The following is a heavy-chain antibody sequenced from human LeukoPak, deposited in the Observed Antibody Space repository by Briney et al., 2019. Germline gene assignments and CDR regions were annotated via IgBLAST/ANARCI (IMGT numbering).Heavy chain of an antibody. D-gene: IGHD4-17*01. J-gene: IGHJ4*02. CDR1: GYTFSSYA. CDR2: INTNTGNP. Sequence: ASVKVSCTASGYTFSSYAMNWVRQAPGQGLEWMGWINTNTGNPTYAQGFTGRFVFSLDTSVSTAYLQISSLQAEDIAVYYCARSNNDGDYLGVGFDYWGQGTLVTVSS. V-gene: IGHV7-4-1*02. CDR3: ARSNNDGDYLGVGFDY.